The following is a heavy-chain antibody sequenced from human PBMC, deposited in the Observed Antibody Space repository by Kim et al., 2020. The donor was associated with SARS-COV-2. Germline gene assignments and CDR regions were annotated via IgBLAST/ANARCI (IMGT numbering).Heavy chain of an antibody. CDR2: TYYRSKWFN. CDR3: ANGGSGLGGMNV. CDR1: GDSVSSNNAA. Sequence: SQTLSLTCAISGDSVSSNNAAWNWIRQSPSRGLEWLGRTYYRSKWFNDYALSVKSRITINPDTSKNHFSLQLSSVTPEDTAVYYCANGGSGLGGMNVWGQGTTVNVSS. J-gene: IGHJ6*02. V-gene: IGHV6-1*01. D-gene: IGHD3-16*01.